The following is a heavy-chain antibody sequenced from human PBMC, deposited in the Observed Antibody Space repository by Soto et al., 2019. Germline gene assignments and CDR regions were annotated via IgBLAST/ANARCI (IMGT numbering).Heavy chain of an antibody. D-gene: IGHD3-10*01. CDR2: ISGSGGST. CDR1: GFTFSSYA. CDR3: AKDLAGLTCIWFGGDFDY. J-gene: IGHJ4*02. V-gene: IGHV3-23*01. Sequence: EVQLLESGGGLVQPGGSLRLSCAASGFTFSSYAMSWVRQAPGKGLEWVSAISGSGGSTYYADSVKGRFTISRDNYKNTLYLQMNSLSAEDTAVYSWAKDLAGLTCIWFGGDFDYWGQGTLVTVSS.